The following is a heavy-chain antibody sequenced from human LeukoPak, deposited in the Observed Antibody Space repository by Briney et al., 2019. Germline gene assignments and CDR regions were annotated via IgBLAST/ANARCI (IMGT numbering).Heavy chain of an antibody. CDR1: GGAISSGGYY. CDR3: ARVGIISEPTATFYFDY. D-gene: IGHD1-1*01. V-gene: IGHV4-31*03. CDR2: IYYSGTT. J-gene: IGHJ4*02. Sequence: SETLPLTCTVSGGAISSGGYYWSWIRQHPGKGLEWLGYIYYSGTTYYKAPLRSRLTISLDTSKNQFSLTLSSVTAADTAVYYCARVGIISEPTATFYFDYWGQGTLVTVSS.